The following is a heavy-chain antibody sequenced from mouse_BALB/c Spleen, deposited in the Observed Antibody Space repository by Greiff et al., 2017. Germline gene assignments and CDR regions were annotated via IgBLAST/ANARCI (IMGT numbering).Heavy chain of an antibody. CDR1: GFTFSDYY. D-gene: IGHD1-3*01. V-gene: IGHV5-4*02. CDR3: ARSGGNYLDY. J-gene: IGHJ2*01. Sequence: EVKLVESGGGLVKPGGSLTLSCAASGFTFSDYYMYWVRQPPEKRLGWVATISDGGSYTYYPDSVKGRFTISRDNAKNNLYLQLSSLKSEDTAMYYCARSGGNYLDYWGQGTTLTVSS. CDR2: ISDGGSYT.